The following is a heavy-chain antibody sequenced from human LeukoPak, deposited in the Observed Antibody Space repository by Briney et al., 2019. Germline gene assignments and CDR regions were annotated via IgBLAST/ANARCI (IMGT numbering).Heavy chain of an antibody. CDR2: ISWNSGSI. CDR3: ARVPNPLRIAVAGRYFDY. V-gene: IGHV3-9*01. D-gene: IGHD6-19*01. CDR1: GFTFDDYA. J-gene: IGHJ4*02. Sequence: AGGSLRLSCAASGFTFDDYAMHWVRQAPGKGLEWVSGISWNSGSIGYADSVKGRFTISRDNAKNSLYLQMNSLRAEDTALYYCARVPNPLRIAVAGRYFDYWGQGTLVTVSS.